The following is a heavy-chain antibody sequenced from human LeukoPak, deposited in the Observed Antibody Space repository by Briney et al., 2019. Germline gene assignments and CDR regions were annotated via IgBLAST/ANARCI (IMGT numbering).Heavy chain of an antibody. D-gene: IGHD4-23*01. CDR3: ARGGRCGNSNAFDI. J-gene: IGHJ3*02. CDR2: VNSDGSST. V-gene: IGHV3-74*01. Sequence: GGSLRLSCAASGFTFSDYWMHRVRQAPGKGLVWVSRVNSDGSSTSYADSVKGRFTISRDNAKNTLHLQMNSLRAEDTAVYYCARGGRCGNSNAFDIWGQGTMVTVSS. CDR1: GFTFSDYW.